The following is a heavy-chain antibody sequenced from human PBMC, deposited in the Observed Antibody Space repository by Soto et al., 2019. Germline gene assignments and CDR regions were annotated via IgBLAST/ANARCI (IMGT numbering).Heavy chain of an antibody. J-gene: IGHJ4*02. CDR3: AKGFGISWQYYLDY. Sequence: EVQLLESGGGLVQPGGSLRLSCAASGFSFASYAMNWVRQAAGKGLEWVSGIRGSGGSTYYADSVKGRFTISRDNSKNTLYLQLSSLRVEDTAVYYCAKGFGISWQYYLDYWGQGTLVTVSS. V-gene: IGHV3-23*01. CDR2: IRGSGGST. D-gene: IGHD3-10*01. CDR1: GFSFASYA.